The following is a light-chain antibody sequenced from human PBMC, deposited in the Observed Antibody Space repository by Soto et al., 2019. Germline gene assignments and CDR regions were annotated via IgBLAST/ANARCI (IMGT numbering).Light chain of an antibody. CDR2: ASS. J-gene: IGKJ5*01. V-gene: IGKV1-39*01. Sequence: DIKMTQSPSSLSASVGDRVTMTGRSSQSISNYLNWYQQKPGKAPKLLIYASSSLQSGVPSKFSGSGSGTEFTLTISSLQSEDFAVYYCQQYNNWPAITFGQGTRLEIK. CDR3: QQYNNWPAIT. CDR1: QSISNY.